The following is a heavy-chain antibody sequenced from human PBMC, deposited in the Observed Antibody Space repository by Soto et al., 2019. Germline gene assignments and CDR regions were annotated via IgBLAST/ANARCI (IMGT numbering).Heavy chain of an antibody. CDR1: GFTFSSYE. J-gene: IGHJ6*02. CDR2: ISSSGSTI. CDR3: ARDLRGYSYGYKGSYGMDV. Sequence: GGSLRLSCAASGFTFSSYEMSWVRQAPGKGLEWVSYISSSGSTIYYADSVKGRFTISRDNAKNSLYLQMNSLRAEDTAVYYCARDLRGYSYGYKGSYGMDVWGQGTTVTVSS. D-gene: IGHD5-18*01. V-gene: IGHV3-48*03.